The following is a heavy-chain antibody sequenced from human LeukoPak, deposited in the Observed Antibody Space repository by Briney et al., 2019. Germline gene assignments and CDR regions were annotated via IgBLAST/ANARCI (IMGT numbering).Heavy chain of an antibody. CDR1: GGSISTYY. CDR2: IDYSGST. CDR3: AREGVTHNWFDP. J-gene: IGHJ5*02. Sequence: SETLSLTCTVSGGSISTYYWSWIRQPPGKGLEWIGYIDYSGSTNYKPSLKSRVTMSVDTSKNQFSLKLSSVTAADTAVYYCAREGVTHNWFDPWGQGTLVTVSS. V-gene: IGHV4-59*01. D-gene: IGHD4-11*01.